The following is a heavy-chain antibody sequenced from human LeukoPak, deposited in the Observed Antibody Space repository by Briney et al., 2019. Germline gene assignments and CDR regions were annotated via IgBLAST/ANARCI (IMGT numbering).Heavy chain of an antibody. V-gene: IGHV3-53*01. CDR2: IYSGGST. CDR1: GFTFSNSA. Sequence: GGSLRLSCAASGFTFSNSALSWVRQAPGKGLEWVSVIYSGGSTFYADSVKGRFTISRDNSKTTLYLQMNSLRAEDTAVYYCARGGSRQPFDYWGQGTLVAVSS. J-gene: IGHJ4*02. D-gene: IGHD1-26*01. CDR3: ARGGSRQPFDY.